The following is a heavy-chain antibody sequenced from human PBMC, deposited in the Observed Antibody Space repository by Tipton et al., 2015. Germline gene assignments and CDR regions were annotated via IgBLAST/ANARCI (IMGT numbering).Heavy chain of an antibody. V-gene: IGHV4-39*02. J-gene: IGHJ3*02. D-gene: IGHD3-3*01. Sequence: LSLTCTVSGGSISSSSYYWGWIRQPPGKGLEWIGSMYYSGYTYYSPSLKIRLIISLDTSKNHFSLQLTSVSAADTGVYYCARFPSKFDFSRGNAFDIWGQGTRVTVSS. CDR2: MYYSGYT. CDR1: GGSISSSSYY. CDR3: ARFPSKFDFSRGNAFDI.